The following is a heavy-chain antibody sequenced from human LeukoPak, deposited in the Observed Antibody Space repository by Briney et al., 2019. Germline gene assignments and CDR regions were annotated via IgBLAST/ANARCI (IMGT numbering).Heavy chain of an antibody. J-gene: IGHJ4*02. D-gene: IGHD5-24*01. CDR1: GGSISSGSYY. Sequence: SQTLSLTCTVSGGSISSGSYYWSWIRQPAGKRLEWIGHIYRSGSTNYNPSLKSRVTISVDTSKNQFSLKLSSVTAADTAVYYCARGRRDGYNGDFDYWGQGTLVTVSS. V-gene: IGHV4-61*09. CDR2: IYRSGST. CDR3: ARGRRDGYNGDFDY.